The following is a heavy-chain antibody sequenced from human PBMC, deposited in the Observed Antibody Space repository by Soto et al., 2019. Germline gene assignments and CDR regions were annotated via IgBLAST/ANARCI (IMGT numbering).Heavy chain of an antibody. CDR3: ASDLAAAGKYYYYYYGMDV. Sequence: QVQLVQSGAEVKKPGSSVKVSCKASGGTFSSYAISWVRQAPGQGLDWMGGIIPIFGTANYAQKFQGRVTITADESTSTAYMELSSLRSEDTAVYYCASDLAAAGKYYYYYYGMDVWGQGTTVTVSS. CDR1: GGTFSSYA. J-gene: IGHJ6*02. D-gene: IGHD6-13*01. V-gene: IGHV1-69*01. CDR2: IIPIFGTA.